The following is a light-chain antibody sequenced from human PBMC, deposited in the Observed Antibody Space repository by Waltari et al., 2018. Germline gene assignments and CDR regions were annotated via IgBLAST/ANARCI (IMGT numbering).Light chain of an antibody. CDR1: QSVLYSSDIKNY. V-gene: IGKV4-1*01. CDR3: HQYYDTPRT. J-gene: IGKJ1*01. Sequence: DIVMTQSPDSLAVSLGERATINCKSSQSVLYSSDIKNYLAWYQQKPGQPPKLLIYWASNGESGVPDRFSGSGSVTDFTLTISSLQAADVAVYYCHQYYDTPRTFGQGTKVEIK. CDR2: WAS.